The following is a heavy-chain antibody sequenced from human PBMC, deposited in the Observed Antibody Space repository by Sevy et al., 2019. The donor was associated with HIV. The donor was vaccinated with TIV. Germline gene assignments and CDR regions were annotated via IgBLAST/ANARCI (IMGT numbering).Heavy chain of an antibody. D-gene: IGHD5-12*01. V-gene: IGHV3-30*04. Sequence: GGSLRLSCAASGFTFSSYAMHWVRQAPGKGLEWVAVISYVGSNKYYADSVKGRFTISRDNSKNTLYLQMNSLRAEDTAVYYCARVRPLVLRGWLQNDAFDIWGQGTMVTVSS. CDR3: ARVRPLVLRGWLQNDAFDI. J-gene: IGHJ3*02. CDR1: GFTFSSYA. CDR2: ISYVGSNK.